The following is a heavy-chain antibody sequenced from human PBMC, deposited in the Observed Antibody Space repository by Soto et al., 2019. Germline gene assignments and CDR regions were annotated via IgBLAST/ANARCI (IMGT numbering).Heavy chain of an antibody. Sequence: EVQLLESGGGLVQPGGSLRLSCAASGFIFSRYAMTWVRQAPGKGLQWVSAISDDGDSTYYADSVKGRFTISRDNSKNTLLLKRNSLRAEDTAVYYCDYDFWSGYDDFDIWGQGTMVTVSS. CDR2: ISDDGDST. J-gene: IGHJ3*02. V-gene: IGHV3-23*01. CDR1: GFIFSRYA. CDR3: DYDFWSGYDDFDI. D-gene: IGHD3-3*01.